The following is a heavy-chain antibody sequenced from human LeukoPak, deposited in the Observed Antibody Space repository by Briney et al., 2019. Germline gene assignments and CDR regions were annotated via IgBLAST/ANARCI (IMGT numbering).Heavy chain of an antibody. CDR1: GFTFSSYS. J-gene: IGHJ4*02. CDR3: ARWQMTTVTTLPH. V-gene: IGHV3-48*04. D-gene: IGHD4-17*01. Sequence: VGSLRLSSAASGFTFSSYSMNWVRQAPGKGLEWVSYISSSSSTIYYADSVKGRFTISRDNAKNSLYLQMNSLRAEDTAVYYCARWQMTTVTTLPHWGQGTLVTVSS. CDR2: ISSSSSTI.